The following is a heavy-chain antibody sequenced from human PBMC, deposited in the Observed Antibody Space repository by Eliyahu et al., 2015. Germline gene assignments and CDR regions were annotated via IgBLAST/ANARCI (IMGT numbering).Heavy chain of an antibody. CDR2: ISYDGKNK. J-gene: IGHJ6*02. Sequence: QVQLVESGGGVVQPGRSLRLSCAASXFXFSXYXXHWVRQAPGKGLEWVAVISYDGKNKYYADSVKGRFTISRDNSKNTLYLQMNSLRAEDTAVYYCAREGGYDSSGYSNYYGMDVWGQGTTVTVSS. D-gene: IGHD3-22*01. CDR3: AREGGYDSSGYSNYYGMDV. CDR1: XFXFSXYX. V-gene: IGHV3-30*04.